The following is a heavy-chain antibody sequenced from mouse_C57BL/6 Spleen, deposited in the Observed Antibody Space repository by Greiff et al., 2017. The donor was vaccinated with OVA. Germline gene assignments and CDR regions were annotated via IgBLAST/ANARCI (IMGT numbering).Heavy chain of an antibody. CDR1: GYTFTSYW. CDR2: IYPGSGST. Sequence: VQLQQPGAELVKPGASVKMSCKASGYTFTSYWITWVKQRPGQGLEWIGDIYPGSGSTNYNEKFKSKATLTVDTASSTAYMQLSSLTSEDSAVYYCASRGSTMVKGYAMDYWGQGTSVTVSS. V-gene: IGHV1-55*01. CDR3: ASRGSTMVKGYAMDY. D-gene: IGHD2-2*01. J-gene: IGHJ4*01.